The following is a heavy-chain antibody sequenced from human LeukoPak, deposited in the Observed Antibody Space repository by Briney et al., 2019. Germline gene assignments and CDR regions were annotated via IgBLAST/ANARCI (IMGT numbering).Heavy chain of an antibody. Sequence: SETLSLTCAVYGGSFSGYYWSWIRQPPGKGLEWIGEINHSGSTNYNPSLKSRVTISVDTSKNQFSLRLSSVTAADTAVYYCARGRYYGSGSDFDYWGQGTLVTVSS. CDR1: GGSFSGYY. CDR3: ARGRYYGSGSDFDY. V-gene: IGHV4-34*01. J-gene: IGHJ4*02. D-gene: IGHD3-10*01. CDR2: INHSGST.